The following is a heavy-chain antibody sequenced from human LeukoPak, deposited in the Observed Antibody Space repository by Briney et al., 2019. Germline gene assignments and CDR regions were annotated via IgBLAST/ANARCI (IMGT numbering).Heavy chain of an antibody. CDR3: ARDLRGAARSPTGTTPLDY. Sequence: ASVKVSCQTSGYTFTGYYMHWVRQAPGQGREWMGWISAYNGNTNYAQKLQGRVTMTTDTSTSTAYMEVRRLRSDDTAVYYCARDLRGAARSPTGTTPLDYWGQGSLVTVSS. CDR2: ISAYNGNT. V-gene: IGHV1-18*04. CDR1: GYTFTGYY. D-gene: IGHD1-1*01. J-gene: IGHJ4*02.